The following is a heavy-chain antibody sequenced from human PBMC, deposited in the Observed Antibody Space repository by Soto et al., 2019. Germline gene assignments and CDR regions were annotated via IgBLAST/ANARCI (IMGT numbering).Heavy chain of an antibody. CDR3: AHTQYRTNGLCNMYYFDY. D-gene: IGHD2-8*01. J-gene: IGHJ4*02. Sequence: SGPTLVNPTQTLTLTCTFSGFSLSTSGVGVGWIRQPPGKALEWLALIYWNDDKRYSPSLKSRLTITKDTSKNQVVLTTTNMDPVDTATYYCAHTQYRTNGLCNMYYFDYWGQATLVTFYS. CDR2: IYWNDDK. V-gene: IGHV2-5*01. CDR1: GFSLSTSGVG.